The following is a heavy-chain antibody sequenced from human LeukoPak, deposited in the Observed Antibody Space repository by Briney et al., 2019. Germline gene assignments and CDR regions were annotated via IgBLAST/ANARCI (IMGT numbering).Heavy chain of an antibody. Sequence: ASVKVSCKASGYTFTSYGISWVRQAPGQGLEWMGWISAYNGNTNYAQKLQGRVTMTTDTSTSTAYMELRSLRSEDTAVYYCATGEPGIAAAGTGFDYWGQGTLVTVSS. D-gene: IGHD6-13*01. J-gene: IGHJ4*02. CDR1: GYTFTSYG. V-gene: IGHV1-18*01. CDR2: ISAYNGNT. CDR3: ATGEPGIAAAGTGFDY.